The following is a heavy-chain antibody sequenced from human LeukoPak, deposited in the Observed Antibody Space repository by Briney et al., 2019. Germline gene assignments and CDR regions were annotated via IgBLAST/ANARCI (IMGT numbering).Heavy chain of an antibody. V-gene: IGHV4-38-2*01. CDR2: IYHTGST. Sequence: KPSETLSLTCAVSGYSISIGYYWGWIRQPPGKGLEWIGSIYHTGSTYYNPSLKSPVTISVDTSKNQFSLKLSSVAAADTAVYYCACCSGGTCYGGWFDPWGQGTLLTVSS. CDR3: ACCSGGTCYGGWFDP. J-gene: IGHJ5*02. CDR1: GYSISIGYY. D-gene: IGHD2-15*01.